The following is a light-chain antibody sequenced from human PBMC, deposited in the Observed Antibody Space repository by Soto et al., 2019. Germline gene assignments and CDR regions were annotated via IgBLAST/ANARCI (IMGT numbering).Light chain of an antibody. CDR2: SNN. J-gene: IGLJ2*01. Sequence: QSVLTQAPSASGTPGQRVTIFCSGSSSNIGSNTVNWYQQLPGAAPKLLIYSNNQRPSGVPDRFSGSKSGTSASLAISGLQSEDEGEYYCSAWDDSLNGRVVFGGGTKVTVL. CDR3: SAWDDSLNGRVV. CDR1: SSNIGSNT. V-gene: IGLV1-44*01.